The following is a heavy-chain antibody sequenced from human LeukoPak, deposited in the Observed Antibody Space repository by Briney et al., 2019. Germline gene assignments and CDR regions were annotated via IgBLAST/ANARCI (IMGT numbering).Heavy chain of an antibody. CDR3: AKDLAVAPDHFDY. V-gene: IGHV3-23*01. Sequence: GGSLRLSCADSGFTFSSYWMSWVRQAPGKGLEWVSAISGSGGSTYYADSVKGRFTISRDNSKNTLYLQMNSLRAEDTAVYYCAKDLAVAPDHFDYWGQGTLVTVSS. D-gene: IGHD6-19*01. J-gene: IGHJ4*02. CDR1: GFTFSSYW. CDR2: ISGSGGST.